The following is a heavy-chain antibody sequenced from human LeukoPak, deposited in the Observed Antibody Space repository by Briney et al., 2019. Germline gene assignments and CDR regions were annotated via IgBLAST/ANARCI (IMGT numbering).Heavy chain of an antibody. J-gene: IGHJ4*02. V-gene: IGHV1-8*01. CDR1: GYTFTSYD. D-gene: IGHD3-22*01. CDR2: MNPNSGNT. CDR3: ARSYYYDSGFDY. Sequence: ASVKVSCKASGYTFTSYDINWVRQATGQGLERMGWMNPNSGNTGYAQKFQGRVTMTRNTSISTAYMELSSLRSEDTAVYYCARSYYYDSGFDYWGQGTLVTVSS.